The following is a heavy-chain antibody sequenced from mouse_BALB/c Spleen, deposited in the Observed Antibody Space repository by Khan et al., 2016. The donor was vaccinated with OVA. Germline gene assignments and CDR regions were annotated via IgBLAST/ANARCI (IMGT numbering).Heavy chain of an antibody. CDR2: ISNGGGFT. Sequence: EVELVESGGGLVQPGGSLKLSCATSGFTFSDYYIYWVRQTPEKRLEWVAYISNGGGFTYYPDTIEGRFTISRDNAKNTLYLPMSRLKSEDTAMYYCARQLNGAMDYWGQGTSVTVSS. V-gene: IGHV5-12*02. CDR3: ARQLNGAMDY. CDR1: GFTFSDYY. J-gene: IGHJ4*01.